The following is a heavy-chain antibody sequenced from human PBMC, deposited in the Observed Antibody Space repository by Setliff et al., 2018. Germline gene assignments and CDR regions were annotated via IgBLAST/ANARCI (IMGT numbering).Heavy chain of an antibody. V-gene: IGHV1-3*01. D-gene: IGHD1-26*01. J-gene: IGHJ4*02. CDR3: ATSYSGSYYGY. Sequence: GASVKVSCKASGYTFTTHGLHWVRQAPGQRLEWMGWFNVGHGYTKYSQKFQGRVTKTSDTAASTVYMELSSLRSEDTAVYYCATSYSGSYYGYWGQGTLVTVSS. CDR2: FNVGHGYT. CDR1: GYTFTTHG.